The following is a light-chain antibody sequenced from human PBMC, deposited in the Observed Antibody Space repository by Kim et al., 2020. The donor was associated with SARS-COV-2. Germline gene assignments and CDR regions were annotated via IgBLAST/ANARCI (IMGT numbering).Light chain of an antibody. CDR2: DAS. Sequence: DIQMTQSPSTLSASVGDRVTITCRASQSISSWLAWYQQKPGKAPKLLIYDASSWESGVPSRFSGSGSGTEFTLTISSLQPDDFATYYCQQYNSYSPAFGQGTKLEI. CDR1: QSISSW. J-gene: IGKJ2*01. CDR3: QQYNSYSPA. V-gene: IGKV1-5*01.